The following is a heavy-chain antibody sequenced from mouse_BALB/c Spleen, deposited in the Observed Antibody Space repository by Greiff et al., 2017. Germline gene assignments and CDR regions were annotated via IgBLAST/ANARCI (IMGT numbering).Heavy chain of an antibody. Sequence: EVHLVESGGGLVKPGGSLKLSCAASGFTFSSYAMSWVRQTPEKRLEWVASISSGGSTYYPDSVKGRFTISRDNARNILYLQMSSLRSEDTAMYYCANGPWFAYWGQGTLVTVSA. CDR1: GFTFSSYA. J-gene: IGHJ3*01. V-gene: IGHV5-6-5*01. CDR3: ANGPWFAY. CDR2: ISSGGST.